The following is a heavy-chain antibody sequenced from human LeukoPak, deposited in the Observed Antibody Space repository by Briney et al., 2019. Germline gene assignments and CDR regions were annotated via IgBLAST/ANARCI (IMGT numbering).Heavy chain of an antibody. CDR3: ARTTVVVAAWDY. CDR2: INPNSGGT. V-gene: IGHV1-2*02. D-gene: IGHD2-15*01. CDR1: GYTFTGYY. J-gene: IGHJ4*02. Sequence: ASVKVSCKASGYTFTGYYMHWVRQAPGQGLEWMGWINPNSGGTNYAQKFQGRVTMTRDTSISTAYMELSRLRSDDTAVYYCARTTVVVAAWDYWGQGTLVTVSS.